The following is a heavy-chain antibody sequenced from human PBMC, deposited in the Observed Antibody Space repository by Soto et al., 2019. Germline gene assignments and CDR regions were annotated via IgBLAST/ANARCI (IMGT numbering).Heavy chain of an antibody. Sequence: QLQLQESGPGLVKPSETLSLTCTVSGGSISSSSYYWGWIRQPPGKGLEWIGSIYYSGRTYYNPSLKSRVTISVDTSKNQFYLKLSSVTAADTAVYYCARLLAYCGGDCSNTFDYWGQGTLVTVSS. CDR1: GGSISSSSYY. V-gene: IGHV4-39*01. CDR2: IYYSGRT. CDR3: ARLLAYCGGDCSNTFDY. J-gene: IGHJ4*02. D-gene: IGHD2-21*02.